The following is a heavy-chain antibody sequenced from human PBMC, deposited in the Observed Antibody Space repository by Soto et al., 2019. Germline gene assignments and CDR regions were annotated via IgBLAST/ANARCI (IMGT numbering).Heavy chain of an antibody. J-gene: IGHJ4*02. CDR3: ASFLLPRPAHLEELEKNFDY. CDR1: GFTFSSYA. Sequence: EVQLLESGGGLVQPGGSLRLSCAASGFTFSSYAMSWVRQAPGKGLEWVSAISGSGGSTYYAYSVKGRFTISRDNSKNTLYLQMNSLRAEDTAVYYCASFLLPRPAHLEELEKNFDYWGQGTLVTVSS. V-gene: IGHV3-23*01. D-gene: IGHD3-16*01. CDR2: ISGSGGST.